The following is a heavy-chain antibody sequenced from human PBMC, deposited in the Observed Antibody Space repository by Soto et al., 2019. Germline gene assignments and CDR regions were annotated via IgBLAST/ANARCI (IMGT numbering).Heavy chain of an antibody. CDR2: LRFAGGT. CDR1: GASMSTSSLY. CDR3: ARLYSGSYQPDF. D-gene: IGHD1-26*01. J-gene: IGHJ4*02. V-gene: IGHV4-39*01. Sequence: SETLSLTYTVSGASMSTSSLYWGWIRQPPGKGLEWVGSLRFAGGTYHNPSLKSRVAISAEMSKKQFSLKLHSVTAADTAVYYRARLYSGSYQPDFWGQGTLVTVSS.